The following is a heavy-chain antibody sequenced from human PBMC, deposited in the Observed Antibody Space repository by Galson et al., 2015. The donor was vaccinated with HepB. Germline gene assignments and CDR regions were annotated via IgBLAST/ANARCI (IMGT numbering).Heavy chain of an antibody. J-gene: IGHJ6*02. CDR2: ISAYNGNT. V-gene: IGHV1-18*04. Sequence: SVKVSCKASGYTFTSYGISWVRQAPGQGLEWMGWISAYNGNTNYAQKLQGRVTMTTDTSTSTAYMELRSLRSDDTAVYYCARDGGNYDFWSGYPPSYYYGMDVWGQGTTVTVSS. D-gene: IGHD3-3*01. CDR3: ARDGGNYDFWSGYPPSYYYGMDV. CDR1: GYTFTSYG.